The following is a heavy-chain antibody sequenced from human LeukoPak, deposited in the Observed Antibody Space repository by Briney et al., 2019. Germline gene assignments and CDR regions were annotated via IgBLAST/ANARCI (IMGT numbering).Heavy chain of an antibody. Sequence: GGSLGLSCAASGFTFSSYWMSWVRQAPGKGLEWVANIKQDGSEKYYVDSVKGRFTISRDNAKNSLYLQMNSLRAEDTAVYYCARAVAEYYDFWSGYYKPGYYYGMDVWGQGTTVTVSS. CDR2: IKQDGSEK. CDR1: GFTFSSYW. D-gene: IGHD3-3*01. J-gene: IGHJ6*02. V-gene: IGHV3-7*01. CDR3: ARAVAEYYDFWSGYYKPGYYYGMDV.